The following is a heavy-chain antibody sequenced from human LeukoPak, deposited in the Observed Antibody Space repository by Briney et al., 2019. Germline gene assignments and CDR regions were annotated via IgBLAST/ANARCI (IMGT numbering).Heavy chain of an antibody. V-gene: IGHV4-30-4*01. CDR1: GDSITSGDYH. J-gene: IGHJ5*02. Sequence: SETLSLTCAVFGDSITSGDYHWSWIRQPPGEGLEWIGYIFYSGLAYYNPSLKSRVVILVDTSTNQFSLRLSSVTAADTAVYYCARTSTHSGRWFDPWGQGTLVTVSS. CDR3: ARTSTHSGRWFDP. CDR2: IFYSGLA. D-gene: IGHD2-2*01.